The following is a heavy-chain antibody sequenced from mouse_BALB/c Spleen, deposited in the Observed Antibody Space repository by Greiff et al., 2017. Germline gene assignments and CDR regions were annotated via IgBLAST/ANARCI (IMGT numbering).Heavy chain of an antibody. CDR1: GYSITSDYA. CDR3: ARSLRYFDV. J-gene: IGHJ1*01. CDR2: ISYSGST. Sequence: EVQLVESGPGLVKPSQSLSLTCTVTGYSITSDYAWNWIRPFPGNKLEWMGYISYSGSTSYNPSLKSRISINRDTSKNQFFLQLNSVTTEDTATYYCARSLRYFDVWGAGTTVTVSS. V-gene: IGHV3-2*02.